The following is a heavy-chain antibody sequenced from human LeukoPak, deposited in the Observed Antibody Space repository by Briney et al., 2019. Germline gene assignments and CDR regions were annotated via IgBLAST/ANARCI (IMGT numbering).Heavy chain of an antibody. Sequence: GSLDLSCAASGFPFMSFGMPWVRQAPGTGREWVAFIGADGSNKNYADSVKGRVTISRDNSKNTLYLQMNSLRPDDTAVYYCAKDYSKTSYYGSGTYRPNWFDPWGQGTLVTVSS. CDR1: GFPFMSFG. CDR3: AKDYSKTSYYGSGTYRPNWFDP. J-gene: IGHJ5*02. D-gene: IGHD3-10*01. CDR2: IGADGSNK. V-gene: IGHV3-30*02.